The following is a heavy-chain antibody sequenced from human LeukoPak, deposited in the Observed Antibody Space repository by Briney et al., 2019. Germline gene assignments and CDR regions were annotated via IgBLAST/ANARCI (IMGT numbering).Heavy chain of an antibody. CDR2: ISSSSSTI. V-gene: IGHV3-48*04. CDR1: GFTFSSYS. J-gene: IGHJ4*02. Sequence: GGSLRLSCAAPGFTFSSYSMNWVRQAPGKGLEWVSYISSSSSTIYYADSVKGRFTISRYNAKNSLYPQMNSLRAEDTAVYYCVAVDTAMVTGVAAAGSGFDYWGQGTLVTVSS. D-gene: IGHD5-18*01. CDR3: VAVDTAMVTGVAAAGSGFDY.